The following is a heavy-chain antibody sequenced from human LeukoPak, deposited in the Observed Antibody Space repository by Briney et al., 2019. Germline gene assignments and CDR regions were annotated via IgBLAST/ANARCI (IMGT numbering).Heavy chain of an antibody. V-gene: IGHV5-51*01. CDR2: IYPGDSDA. J-gene: IGHJ4*02. D-gene: IGHD4-23*01. CDR1: GYSFTSYW. CDR3: ARHENYGGNPPVLDY. Sequence: GESLKISCKGSGYSFTSYWIGWVRQMPGKGLEWMGIIYPGDSDARYSPSFQGQVTISADKSISTAYLQWSSLKASDTAMYYCARHENYGGNPPVLDYWGQGTLVTVSS.